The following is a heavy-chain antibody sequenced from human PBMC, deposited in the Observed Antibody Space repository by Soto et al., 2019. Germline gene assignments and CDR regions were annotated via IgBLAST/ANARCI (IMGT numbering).Heavy chain of an antibody. V-gene: IGHV3-30-3*01. D-gene: IGHD3-22*01. CDR3: AREAGKYYETRDAFDI. J-gene: IGHJ3*02. Sequence: GGSLRLSCAASGFTFSSYAMHWVRQAPGKGLEWVAVISYDGSNKYYADSVKGRFTISRDNSKNTLYLQMNSLRAEDTAVYYCAREAGKYYETRDAFDIWGQGTMVTVSS. CDR2: ISYDGSNK. CDR1: GFTFSSYA.